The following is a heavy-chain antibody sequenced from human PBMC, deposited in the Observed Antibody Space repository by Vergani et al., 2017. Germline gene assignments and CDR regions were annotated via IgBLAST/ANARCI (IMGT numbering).Heavy chain of an antibody. CDR3: NTDPRYDGDGSCYWRRDQQYYGMDV. D-gene: IGHD2-21*01. V-gene: IGHV3-15*07. CDR2: LKSTFDRWTT. CDR1: GFSFRNVW. Sequence: EVQLVESGGGIVKPGGSLRLSCVASGFSFRNVWMNWVRRTPGQGLEWVGRLKSTFDRWTTDYAAAVKGRFTISRDDSKNTLFLQMDGLKTEHIVVYYCNTDPRYDGDGSCYWRRDQQYYGMDVWDQGTTVTVSS. J-gene: IGHJ6*02.